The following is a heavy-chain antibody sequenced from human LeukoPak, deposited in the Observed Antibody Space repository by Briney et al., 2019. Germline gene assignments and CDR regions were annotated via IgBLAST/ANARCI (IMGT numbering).Heavy chain of an antibody. CDR1: GFTFSSYG. J-gene: IGHJ4*02. D-gene: IGHD3-22*01. CDR2: IWYDGSNK. Sequence: PGGSLRLSCAASGFTFSSYGMHWVRQAPGKGLEGVAVIWYDGSNKYYADSVKGRFTISRDNSKNTLYLQMNSLRAEDTAVYYCARDLYDSSGPFDYWGQGTLVTVSS. CDR3: ARDLYDSSGPFDY. V-gene: IGHV3-33*01.